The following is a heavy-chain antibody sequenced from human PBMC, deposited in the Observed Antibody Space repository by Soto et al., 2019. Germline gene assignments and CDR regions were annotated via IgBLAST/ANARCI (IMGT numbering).Heavy chain of an antibody. CDR3: ARLPTPLIVVMEGRFWFDP. CDR1: GYSFTSYW. V-gene: IGHV5-51*01. D-gene: IGHD3-22*01. Sequence: EVQLVQSGAEVKKPGESLKISCKGSGYSFTSYWIGWVRQMPGKGLEWMGIIYPGDSDTRYSPSFQGQVTISADKSISTAYLQWSSLKASDTAMYYCARLPTPLIVVMEGRFWFDPWGQGTLVTVSS. J-gene: IGHJ5*02. CDR2: IYPGDSDT.